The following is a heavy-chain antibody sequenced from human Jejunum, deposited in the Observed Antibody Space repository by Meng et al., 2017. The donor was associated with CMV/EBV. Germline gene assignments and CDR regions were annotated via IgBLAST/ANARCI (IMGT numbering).Heavy chain of an antibody. CDR2: IHDTGST. V-gene: IGHV4-30-4*08. D-gene: IGHD3-3*01. J-gene: IGHJ4*02. Sequence: LQVPAPFRCQPQRPLPLPCPRAGAPICSTIYSWGWIRQPPGKGLEWIGYIHDTGSTYYNPSLKSRVDISLGTSRNHFSLTLSSVTAEDTAVYFCARGSIFVSFDSWGQGTLVTVSS. CDR1: GAPICSTIYS. CDR3: ARGSIFVSFDS.